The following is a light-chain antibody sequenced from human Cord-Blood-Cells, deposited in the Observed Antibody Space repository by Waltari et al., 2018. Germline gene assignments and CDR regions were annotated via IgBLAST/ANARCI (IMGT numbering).Light chain of an antibody. CDR2: AAS. Sequence: IHIAESPSSLSACVGDRLTITCLASQSISSYLNWYQQKPGKAPKLLIYAASSLQSGVPSRFSGSGSGTDFTLTISSLQPEDFATYYCQQSYSTPITFGPGTRLEIK. J-gene: IGKJ5*01. CDR1: QSISSY. V-gene: IGKV1-39*01. CDR3: QQSYSTPIT.